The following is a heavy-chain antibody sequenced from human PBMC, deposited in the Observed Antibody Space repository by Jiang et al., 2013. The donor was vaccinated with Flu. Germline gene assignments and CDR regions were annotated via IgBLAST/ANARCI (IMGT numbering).Heavy chain of an antibody. CDR3: ARKKAVSGTTPFDF. J-gene: IGHJ4*02. CDR1: GFSLSEFGVG. CDR2: IYWDDEE. V-gene: IGHV2-5*02. Sequence: QTLTLTCSYSGFSLSEFGVGVAWVRQPPGKALEWLAVIYWDDEERYSPSLKNRLTIAKDTSKKQVVLTMTDMDTVDTATYYCARKKAVSGTTPFDFWGQGIRVTVSS. D-gene: IGHD6-19*01.